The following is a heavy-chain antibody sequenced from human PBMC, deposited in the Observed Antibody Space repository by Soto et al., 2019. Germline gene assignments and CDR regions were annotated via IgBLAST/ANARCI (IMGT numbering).Heavy chain of an antibody. Sequence: SETLSLTCTVSGGSISSSSYYWGWIRQPPGKGLEWIGSIYYSGNTYYNPSLKSRVTISVDTAKNQFSLKLSSVTAADTAVYYCTRHRLRGVSVGEFDFWGQGALVTVSS. CDR2: IYYSGNT. D-gene: IGHD3-10*01. V-gene: IGHV4-39*01. CDR3: TRHRLRGVSVGEFDF. CDR1: GGSISSSSYY. J-gene: IGHJ4*02.